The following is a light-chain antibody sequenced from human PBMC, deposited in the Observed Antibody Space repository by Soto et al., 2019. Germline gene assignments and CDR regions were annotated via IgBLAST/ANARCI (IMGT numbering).Light chain of an antibody. V-gene: IGKV3-11*01. CDR3: QQRRDWPPLT. CDR1: QSISIY. Sequence: EIVLTQSPATLSLSPGERATLSCRASQSISIYLAWYQQRPGQAPRLVIYNASHRAAGIPARFSGSGSGTDFTLTISSLEAEDFVVYYCQQRRDWPPLTFGGGTKVEIK. CDR2: NAS. J-gene: IGKJ4*01.